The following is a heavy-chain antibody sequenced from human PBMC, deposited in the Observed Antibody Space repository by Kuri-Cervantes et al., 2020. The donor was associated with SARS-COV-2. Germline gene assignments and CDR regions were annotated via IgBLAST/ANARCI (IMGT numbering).Heavy chain of an antibody. Sequence: SETLSLTCTVSGGSISSGDYYWSWIRQPPGKGLEWIGSIYYSGSTYYNPSLKSRVTISVDTSKNQFSLKLSSVTAADTAVYYCARTYYDFWSGPLFGAFDIWGQGTMVTVSS. D-gene: IGHD3-3*01. CDR3: ARTYYDFWSGPLFGAFDI. CDR1: GGSISSGDYY. CDR2: IYYSGST. V-gene: IGHV4-39*01. J-gene: IGHJ3*02.